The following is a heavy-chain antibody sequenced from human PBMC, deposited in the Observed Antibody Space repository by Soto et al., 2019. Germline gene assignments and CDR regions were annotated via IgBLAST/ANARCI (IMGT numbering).Heavy chain of an antibody. CDR2: IYHSGST. CDR3: ARGPVGPYSNYDKYDY. CDR1: GGSISSGGYS. Sequence: QLQLQESGSGLVKPSQTLSLTCAVSGGSISSGGYSWSWIRQPPGKGLEWIGYIYHSGSTYYNPSLKRRVTISVDRSKNQFSLKLSSVTAADTAVYYCARGPVGPYSNYDKYDYWGQGTLVTVSS. V-gene: IGHV4-30-2*01. J-gene: IGHJ4*02. D-gene: IGHD4-4*01.